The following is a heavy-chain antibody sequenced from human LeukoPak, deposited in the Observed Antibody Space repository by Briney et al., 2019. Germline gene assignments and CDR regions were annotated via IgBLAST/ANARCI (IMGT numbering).Heavy chain of an antibody. V-gene: IGHV4-31*03. J-gene: IGHJ5*02. CDR2: IYYSGST. CDR3: ARALQGDYVDL. D-gene: IGHD3-10*02. CDR1: GSSISSGGYY. Sequence: SETLSLTCTVSGSSISSGGYYWSWIRQHPGKGLEWIGYIYYSGSTYYNPSLKSRVSISVDTSKNQFSLRLSSVTAADTAVYYCARALQGDYVDLWGQGTLATVSS.